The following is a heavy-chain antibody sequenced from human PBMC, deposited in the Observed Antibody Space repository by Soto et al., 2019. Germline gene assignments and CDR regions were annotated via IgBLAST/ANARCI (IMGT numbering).Heavy chain of an antibody. Sequence: EVQLVESGGGLVQPGGSLRLSCVDSGFTFSSYWMSWVRQAPVKGLEWVGNIKQDGSEENYVDSVKGRFTTSRDNAKNSMYLQMNSLRAEDTAVYYGARIAASGRGWDVWGQGTTVVVSS. CDR1: GFTFSSYW. CDR2: IKQDGSEE. J-gene: IGHJ6*02. D-gene: IGHD6-13*01. V-gene: IGHV3-7*01. CDR3: ARIAASGRGWDV.